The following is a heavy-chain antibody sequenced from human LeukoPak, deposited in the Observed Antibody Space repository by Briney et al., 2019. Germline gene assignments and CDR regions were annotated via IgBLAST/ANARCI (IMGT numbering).Heavy chain of an antibody. CDR1: GFTFSSSA. D-gene: IGHD3-10*01. J-gene: IGHJ4*02. CDR3: AKDETYYYGSGSYSIDY. Sequence: GGSLRLSCAASGFTFSSSAMSWVRQAPGKGLEWVSAISGSGGSAYYADPVKGRFTISRDNSKNTLYLQMNSLRAEDTAVYDCAKDETYYYGSGSYSIDYWGQGTLVTVSS. CDR2: ISGSGGSA. V-gene: IGHV3-23*01.